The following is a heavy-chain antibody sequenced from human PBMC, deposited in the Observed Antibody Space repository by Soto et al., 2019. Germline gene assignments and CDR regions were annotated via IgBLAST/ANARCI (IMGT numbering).Heavy chain of an antibody. Sequence: EVQLVESGGGLVQPGGSLRLSCAASGFIFSRSDMHWVRQAPGKGLEWVSVSGTVGDTYYVGSVEGRFTISRDNAKNSLYLQMNSLRAGDTAVYYCARAAGRGEAGTRYLDLWGRGTLVTVSS. D-gene: IGHD3-10*01. J-gene: IGHJ2*01. V-gene: IGHV3-13*01. CDR1: GFIFSRSD. CDR2: SGTVGDT. CDR3: ARAAGRGEAGTRYLDL.